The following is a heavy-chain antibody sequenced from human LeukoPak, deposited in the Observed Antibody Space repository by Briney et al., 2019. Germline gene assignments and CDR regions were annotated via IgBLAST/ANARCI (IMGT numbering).Heavy chain of an antibody. CDR1: GDSINSAAYF. CDR3: ARTGDRYCSSTTCLFGYYYYMDV. V-gene: IGHV4-61*02. D-gene: IGHD2-2*01. J-gene: IGHJ6*03. CDR2: IYSTGTT. Sequence: PSQTLSLTCTVSGDSINSAAYFWSWIRQPAGKGLEWIGRIYSTGTTHYNPSLKSRVTISVDTSKNQFSLKLSSVTAADTAVYYCARTGDRYCSSTTCLFGYYYYMDVWGKGTTVTISS.